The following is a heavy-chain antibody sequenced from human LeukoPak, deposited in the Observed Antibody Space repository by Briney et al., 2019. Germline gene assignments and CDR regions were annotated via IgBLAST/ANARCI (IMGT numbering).Heavy chain of an antibody. CDR2: ISYDGSNK. J-gene: IGHJ4*02. V-gene: IGHV3-30-3*01. Sequence: HPGGSLRLSCAASGFTFSSYAMHWVRQAPGKGLEWVAVISYDGSNKYYADSVKGRFTISRDNSKNTLYLQMNSLRAEDTAVYYCARVVAARPASDLFTFDYWGQGTLVTVSS. D-gene: IGHD6-6*01. CDR1: GFTFSSYA. CDR3: ARVVAARPASDLFTFDY.